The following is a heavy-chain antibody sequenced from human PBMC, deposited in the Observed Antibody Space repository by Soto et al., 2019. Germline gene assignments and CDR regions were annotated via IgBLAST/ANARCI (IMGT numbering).Heavy chain of an antibody. J-gene: IGHJ6*02. V-gene: IGHV1-46*01. Sequence: ASVKVSCKASGYTFTSYYMHWVRQAPGQGLEWMGIINPSGGSTSYAQKFQGRVTMTRDTSTSTVYMELSSLRSEDTAVYYCARDCEVAAAGSPSYYCYYGMDVWGQGTTVTVSS. D-gene: IGHD6-13*01. CDR2: INPSGGST. CDR3: ARDCEVAAAGSPSYYCYYGMDV. CDR1: GYTFTSYY.